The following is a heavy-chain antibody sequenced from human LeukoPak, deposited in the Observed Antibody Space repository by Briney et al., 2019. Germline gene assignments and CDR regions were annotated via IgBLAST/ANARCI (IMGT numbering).Heavy chain of an antibody. CDR1: GYTFTSYG. J-gene: IGHJ6*03. Sequence: ASVKVSCKASGYTFTSYGISWVRQAPGQGLEWMGWISAYNGNTNYAQKLQGRVTMTTDTSTSTAYMELRSLRSDDTAVYYCARGLSSSSWYISYYYYYYMDVWGKGTTVTVSS. D-gene: IGHD6-13*01. CDR2: ISAYNGNT. CDR3: ARGLSSSSWYISYYYYYYMDV. V-gene: IGHV1-18*01.